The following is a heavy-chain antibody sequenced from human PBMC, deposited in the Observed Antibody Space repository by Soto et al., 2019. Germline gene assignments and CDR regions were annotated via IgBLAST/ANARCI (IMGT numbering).Heavy chain of an antibody. J-gene: IGHJ4*02. Sequence: TTDTLSLTCTVSCGSISSGDYYWSWIRQPPGKGLEWIGYIYYSGSTYYNPSLKTRVTISVDTSKTQFSLKLSSVTAADTAVYYCARGVLDWSALDYWGQGTLGTVSS. D-gene: IGHD3-3*01. CDR1: CGSISSGDYY. CDR3: ARGVLDWSALDY. V-gene: IGHV4-30-4*02. CDR2: IYYSGST.